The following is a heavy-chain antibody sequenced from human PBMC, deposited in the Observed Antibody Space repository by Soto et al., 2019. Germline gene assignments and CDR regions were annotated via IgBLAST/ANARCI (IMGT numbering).Heavy chain of an antibody. J-gene: IGHJ2*01. CDR1: GVNFRSYA. CDR2: ISGSGGST. D-gene: IGHD6-13*01. CDR3: AKPGPSRSWYDGYFDL. Sequence: GGALRLSCAASGVNFRSYAMSWVSQAQGKGLEWVSAISGSGGSTYYAASAKGRFTISRDNSKNTLYLQMNSLRAEDTAVYYCAKPGPSRSWYDGYFDLWGRGTLVTVS. V-gene: IGHV3-23*01.